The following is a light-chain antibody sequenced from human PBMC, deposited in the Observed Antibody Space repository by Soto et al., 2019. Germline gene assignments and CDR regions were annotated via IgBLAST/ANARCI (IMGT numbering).Light chain of an antibody. J-gene: IGLJ1*01. Sequence: QSALTQPPSASGSPGQSVSISCTGTGSDVGTYNFVSWYQQHPGKAPKLLIYEVTKRPSGVPDRFSGSKSGNTASLTVSGLQAEDEAEYFCSSYTGDRHFHVFGTGTKVTVL. CDR3: SSYTGDRHFHV. V-gene: IGLV2-8*01. CDR1: GSDVGTYNF. CDR2: EVT.